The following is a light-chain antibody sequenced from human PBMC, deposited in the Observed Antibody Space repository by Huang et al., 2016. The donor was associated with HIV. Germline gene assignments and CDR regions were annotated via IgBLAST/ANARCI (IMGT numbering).Light chain of an antibody. J-gene: IGKJ4*01. CDR3: QQRTKWPPVLT. V-gene: IGKV3-11*01. Sequence: EIVLTQSPATLSLSPGDRATLSCRASQSVGVYLAWYQQKPGQAPRLLIFEAANRATGIPDRCSGSGSGTDFTLTIASLQPDDFAIYYCQQRTKWPPVLTFGGGTRVEIK. CDR1: QSVGVY. CDR2: EAA.